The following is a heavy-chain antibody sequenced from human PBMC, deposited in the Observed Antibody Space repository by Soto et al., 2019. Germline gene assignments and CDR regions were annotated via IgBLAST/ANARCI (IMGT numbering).Heavy chain of an antibody. CDR3: AKDDSYSSDWYGSY. CDR1: GFTFSSYA. CDR2: ISGSGGGT. V-gene: IGHV3-23*01. Sequence: GGSLRLSCAASGFTFSSYAMNWVRQAPGKGLEWVSGISGSGGGTYYADSVKGRFTISRDNSKNTLYLQMNSLRAEDTAIYYCAKDDSYSSDWYGSYWGQGTLVTVSS. J-gene: IGHJ4*02. D-gene: IGHD6-19*01.